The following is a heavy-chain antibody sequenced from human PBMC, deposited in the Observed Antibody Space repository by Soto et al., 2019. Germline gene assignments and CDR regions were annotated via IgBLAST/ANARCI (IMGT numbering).Heavy chain of an antibody. CDR2: ISGSGGST. J-gene: IGHJ6*02. CDR1: GFTFSSYA. D-gene: IGHD2-15*01. V-gene: IGHV3-23*01. Sequence: PGGSLRLSCAASGFTFSSYAMSWVRQAPGKGLEWVSAISGSGGSTYYADSVKGRFTISRDNSKNTLYLQMNSLRAEDTAVYYCAKVGVVVGLGSPADVWGQGTTVTGSS. CDR3: AKVGVVVGLGSPADV.